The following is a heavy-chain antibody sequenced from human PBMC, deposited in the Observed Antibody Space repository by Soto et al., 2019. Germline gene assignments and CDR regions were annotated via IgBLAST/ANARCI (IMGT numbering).Heavy chain of an antibody. V-gene: IGHV4-34*01. D-gene: IGHD1-26*01. CDR3: ARWYRGYGYSYHGMDV. J-gene: IGHJ6*02. CDR1: GWAFSGYY. Sequence: SETLSLTCAGYGWAFSGYYWSWIRQPPGKGLEWIGEINHSGSTNYNPSLKSRVTISVDTSKNQFSLKLSSVTAADTAVYYWARWYRGYGYSYHGMDVWGQGTTVTVSS. CDR2: INHSGST.